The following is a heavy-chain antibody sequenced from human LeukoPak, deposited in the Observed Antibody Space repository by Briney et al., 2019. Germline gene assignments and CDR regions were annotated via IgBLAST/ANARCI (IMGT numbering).Heavy chain of an antibody. CDR2: INPNSGGT. J-gene: IGHJ4*02. CDR3: ARGLKMRGFDY. V-gene: IGHV1-2*02. Sequence: ASVTVSCKASGYTFTGYYMHWVRQAPGQGLEWMGWINPNSGGTNYVQKFQGRVTMTRDTSISTAYMELSRLRSDDTAVYYCARGLKMRGFDYWGQGTLVTVSS. CDR1: GYTFTGYY.